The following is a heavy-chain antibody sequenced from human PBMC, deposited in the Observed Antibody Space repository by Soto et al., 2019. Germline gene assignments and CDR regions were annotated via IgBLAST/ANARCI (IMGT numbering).Heavy chain of an antibody. J-gene: IGHJ6*02. CDR3: ATTLVPGIVVAGDYFYYSGMDV. CDR2: IMPIFNTP. Sequence: QVQLVQSGAEVKKPRSSVKVSCKASGGTFSDYAISWVRQAPGQGLEWMGGIMPIFNTPNYAQKFKDRVTITADESERTAYMELSSLTSGDTAVYYCATTLVPGIVVAGDYFYYSGMDVWGQGTTVTV. CDR1: GGTFSDYA. V-gene: IGHV1-69*01. D-gene: IGHD6-19*01.